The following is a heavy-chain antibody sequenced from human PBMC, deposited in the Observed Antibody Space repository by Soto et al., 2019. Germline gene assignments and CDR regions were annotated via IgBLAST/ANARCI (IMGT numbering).Heavy chain of an antibody. J-gene: IGHJ4*02. Sequence: GGSLRLSCAASGFSVTDHYMTWVRQAPGKGLEWVSVLYTGGSAYYGDSVKGRFTISRDSSTNTLYLQMNSLKVGDTAFYFCARSFNDWTTYFDYWSEGTLVTVS. CDR1: GFSVTDHY. CDR3: ARSFNDWTTYFDY. CDR2: LYTGGSA. D-gene: IGHD3-9*01. V-gene: IGHV3-53*01.